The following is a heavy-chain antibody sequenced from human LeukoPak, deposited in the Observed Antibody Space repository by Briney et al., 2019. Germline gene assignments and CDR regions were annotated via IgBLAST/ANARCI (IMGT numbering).Heavy chain of an antibody. D-gene: IGHD5-24*01. CDR3: TTGGHGYNPVSFS. J-gene: IGHJ4*02. CDR1: GFTFSNAW. V-gene: IGHV3-15*01. Sequence: KAGGSLRLSCAASGFTFSNAWMSWVRQAPGQGLEWVGRIKRKTDDGTTDYAAPVKGRFTISRDDSKNTLYLQMNSLKTEDTAVYWCTTGGHGYNPVSFSWGQGTLVTVSS. CDR2: IKRKTDDGTT.